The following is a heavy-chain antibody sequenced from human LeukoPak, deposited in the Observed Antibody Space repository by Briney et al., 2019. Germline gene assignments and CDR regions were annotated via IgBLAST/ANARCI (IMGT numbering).Heavy chain of an antibody. D-gene: IGHD3-10*01. Sequence: SETLSLTCSVSGGSLTSYYWSWLRQPAGKGLEWIGRIYSSGRTNYNPSLKSRVTMSVDTSKNQFSRKLRSVTAADTAVYYCARSYYYGSGSYSGFAYWGRGTLVTVSS. V-gene: IGHV4-4*07. CDR2: IYSSGRT. J-gene: IGHJ4*02. CDR3: ARSYYYGSGSYSGFAY. CDR1: GGSLTSYY.